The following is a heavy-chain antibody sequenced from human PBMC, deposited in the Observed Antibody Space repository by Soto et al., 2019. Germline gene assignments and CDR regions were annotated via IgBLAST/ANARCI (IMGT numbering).Heavy chain of an antibody. CDR2: INPNGGST. D-gene: IGHD2-2*02. CDR3: ARDPVPSDAGPVRYPADV. CDR1: GYSFTRYY. J-gene: IGHJ3*01. Sequence: GASVKVSCKTSGYSFTRYYLHRVRQAPGQGLEWMGIINPNGGSTTYSQHFQDRLTLTRDTSANTVYMELSGLTSEDTAIYFCARDPVPSDAGPVRYPADVWGQGTLVTVSS. V-gene: IGHV1-46*01.